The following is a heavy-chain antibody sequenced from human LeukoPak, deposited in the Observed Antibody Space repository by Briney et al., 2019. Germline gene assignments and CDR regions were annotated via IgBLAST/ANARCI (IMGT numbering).Heavy chain of an antibody. CDR2: ISTYNGNT. CDR3: ARDPERRLLDY. D-gene: IGHD1-14*01. Sequence: ASVKISCKASGYTFTTYSISWVRQAPGQGLEWMGWISTYNGNTKYPQKLQDRVIMTTDTSTSTAYMELMSLTSDDTAVYYCARDPERRLLDYLGQGTLVTVSS. V-gene: IGHV1-18*01. CDR1: GYTFTTYS. J-gene: IGHJ4*02.